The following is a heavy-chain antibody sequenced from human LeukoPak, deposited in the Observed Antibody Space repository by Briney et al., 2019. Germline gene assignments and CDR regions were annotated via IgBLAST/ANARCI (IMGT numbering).Heavy chain of an antibody. CDR1: GGSISSGSYY. V-gene: IGHV4-61*02. CDR3: ARDRYYGSASYTD. Sequence: SESLSLTCTVSGGSISSGSYYWSWVRQPAGKGLEWIGRSYTSGSTNYNPSLKSRVTISVDTSKNQISLKLSSVTAADTAVYYCARDRYYGSASYTDWGQGTLVTVSS. J-gene: IGHJ4*02. D-gene: IGHD3-10*01. CDR2: SYTSGST.